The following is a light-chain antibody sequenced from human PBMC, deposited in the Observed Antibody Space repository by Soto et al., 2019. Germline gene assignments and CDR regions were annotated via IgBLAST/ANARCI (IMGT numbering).Light chain of an antibody. J-gene: IGKJ1*01. CDR3: QQSNSMPWT. CDR1: QSISDY. Sequence: DIQMTQSPSSLSASVGDRVTISCRASQSISDYLDWYQKKSGQAPKLLMYAASTLQSGVPSRFSGSGSGTDFTLTISSLQPEDSATYYCQQSNSMPWTFGQGTKVDI. V-gene: IGKV1-39*01. CDR2: AAS.